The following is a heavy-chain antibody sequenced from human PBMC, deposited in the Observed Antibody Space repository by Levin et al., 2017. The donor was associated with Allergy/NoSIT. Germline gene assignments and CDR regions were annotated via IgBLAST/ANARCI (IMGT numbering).Heavy chain of an antibody. CDR3: ARSWRCSSNSCYPNY. V-gene: IGHV5-51*01. D-gene: IGHD2-2*01. CDR2: IYPGDSDT. Sequence: GASVKVSCKGSGYSFTDYWIGWVRQMPGKGLEWMGIIYPGDSDTRYSPSFQGQVTISADKSITTAYLQWSSLKASDTAIYYCARSWRCSSNSCYPNYWGQGTLVTVSS. J-gene: IGHJ4*02. CDR1: GYSFTDYW.